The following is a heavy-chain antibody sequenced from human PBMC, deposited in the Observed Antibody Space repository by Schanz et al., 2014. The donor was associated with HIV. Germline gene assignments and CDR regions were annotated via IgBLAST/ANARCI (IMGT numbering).Heavy chain of an antibody. J-gene: IGHJ6*02. V-gene: IGHV3-23*01. Sequence: EVQLLESGGGLVQPGGSLRLSCAASGFLFSSYGMSWVRQAPGKGLEWVSIISGGGGKTYYADSVKGRFTISRDNSKNTLYLQMNSLRAEDTAVYYCAKGLWFGELLSNYYYYGMDVWGQGTTVTVSS. D-gene: IGHD3-10*01. CDR2: ISGGGGKT. CDR3: AKGLWFGELLSNYYYYGMDV. CDR1: GFLFSSYG.